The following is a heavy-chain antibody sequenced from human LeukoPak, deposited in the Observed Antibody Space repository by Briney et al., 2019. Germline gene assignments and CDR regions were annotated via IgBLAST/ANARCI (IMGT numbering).Heavy chain of an antibody. D-gene: IGHD2-21*02. CDR1: GFSFNTYN. Sequence: GGSLRLSCAASGFSFNTYNMNWVRQAPGKGLEWVSSISTASIYIYYADSVKGRFTISRDNAKNSLYLQMNSLRAEDTAVYYCAREIGGGDYYYYYYMDVWGKGTTVTVSS. CDR3: AREIGGGDYYYYYYMDV. CDR2: ISTASIYI. J-gene: IGHJ6*03. V-gene: IGHV3-21*06.